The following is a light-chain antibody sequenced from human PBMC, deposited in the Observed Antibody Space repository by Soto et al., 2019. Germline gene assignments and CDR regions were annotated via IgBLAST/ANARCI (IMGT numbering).Light chain of an antibody. V-gene: IGKV3-15*01. CDR2: GAS. J-gene: IGKJ1*01. CDR1: QSVSSN. CDR3: QQYNNWPPGRT. Sequence: EIVMTQSPATLSVSPRERATLSCRASQSVSSNLAWYQQKPGQAPRLLIYGASTWATGIPARFSCSGSGTELTLTISSLRSEDFAVYYCQQYNNWPPGRTFGRGTKVEIK.